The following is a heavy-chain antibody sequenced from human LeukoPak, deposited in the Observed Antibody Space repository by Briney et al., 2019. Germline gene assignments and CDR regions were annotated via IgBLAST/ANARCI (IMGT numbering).Heavy chain of an antibody. D-gene: IGHD6-13*01. J-gene: IGHJ5*02. V-gene: IGHV1-2*06. CDR2: ISPNSGGT. CDR3: ARDRAAAGWFDP. Sequence: ASVKVSCKASGYTFTGYYMHWVRQAPGQGLEWMGRISPNSGGTNYAQKFQGRVTMTRDTSISTAYMELSRLRSDDTAVYYCARDRAAAGWFDPWGQGTLVTVSS. CDR1: GYTFTGYY.